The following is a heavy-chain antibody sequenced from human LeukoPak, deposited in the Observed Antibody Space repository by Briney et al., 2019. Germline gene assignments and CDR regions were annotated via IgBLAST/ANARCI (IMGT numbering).Heavy chain of an antibody. CDR2: IRRSGNPI. CDR3: VRDPDALDY. CDR1: GGSISSYY. J-gene: IGHJ4*02. V-gene: IGHV3-11*04. Sequence: LSLTCTVSGGSISSYYWSWIRQPPGKGLEWVAYIRRSGNPIYYADSVKGRFTISRDNAKNSLYLQMNSLRDEDTAVYYCVRDPDALDYWGPGTPVTVSS.